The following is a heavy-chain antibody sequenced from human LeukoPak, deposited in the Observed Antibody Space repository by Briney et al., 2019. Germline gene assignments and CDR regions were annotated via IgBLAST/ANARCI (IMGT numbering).Heavy chain of an antibody. CDR2: IKSDGSEK. V-gene: IGHV3-7*05. CDR3: ARGATLGEY. J-gene: IGHJ4*02. Sequence: GGSLRLSCVASGFTFSSSWMTWVRQVPGKGLEWVANIKSDGSEKHYVDSVNGRFTISRDNAKNSLYLQMNSLRAEDTAVYYCARGATLGEYGGQGTLVTVST. CDR1: GFTFSSSW. D-gene: IGHD2-15*01.